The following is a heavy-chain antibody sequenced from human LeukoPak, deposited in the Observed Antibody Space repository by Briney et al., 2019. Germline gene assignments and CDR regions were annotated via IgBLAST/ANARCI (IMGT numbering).Heavy chain of an antibody. CDR2: IYYSGST. V-gene: IGHV4-59*12. CDR1: GGSISSYY. J-gene: IGHJ6*03. CDR3: ARDPARYDILTGYYYYYMDV. Sequence: PSETLSLTCTVSGGSISSYYWSWIRQPPGKGLEWIGSIYYSGSTYYNPSLKSRVTISVDTSKNQFSLKLSSVTAADTAVYYCARDPARYDILTGYYYYYMDVWGKGTTVTVSS. D-gene: IGHD3-9*01.